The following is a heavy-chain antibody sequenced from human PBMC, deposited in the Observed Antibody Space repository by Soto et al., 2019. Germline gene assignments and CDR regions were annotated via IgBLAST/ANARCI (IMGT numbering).Heavy chain of an antibody. CDR2: IYYSGST. CDR3: ARASTGWLSLPYYFDY. D-gene: IGHD3-22*01. V-gene: IGHV4-31*03. J-gene: IGHJ4*02. Sequence: SLTCTVSGGSISSGGYYWSWIRQHPGKGLEWIGYIYYSGSTYYNPSLKSRVTISVDTSKNQFSLKLSSVTAADTAVYYCARASTGWLSLPYYFDYWGQGTLVTVSS. CDR1: GGSISSGGYY.